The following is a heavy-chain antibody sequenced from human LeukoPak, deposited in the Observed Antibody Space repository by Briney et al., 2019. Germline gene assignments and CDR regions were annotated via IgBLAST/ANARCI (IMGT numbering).Heavy chain of an antibody. V-gene: IGHV3-23*01. CDR2: IGSGGYT. Sequence: GGSLRLSCAASGFTISSFAMSWVRQAPGKGLEWVSTIGSGGYTYYADSVKGRVTISRDTSVNTLYLQMNSLRGEDTAVYYCAKGNYTNDYWGQGTLVAVSS. CDR3: AKGNYTNDY. D-gene: IGHD3-3*01. J-gene: IGHJ4*02. CDR1: GFTISSFA.